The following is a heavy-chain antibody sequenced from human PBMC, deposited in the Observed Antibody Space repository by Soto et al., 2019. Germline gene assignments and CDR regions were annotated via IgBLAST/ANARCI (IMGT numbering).Heavy chain of an antibody. CDR3: ARGAPRVRERTYYYGMEV. D-gene: IGHD3-10*01. J-gene: IGHJ6*02. Sequence: EVQLVESGGGLAQPGGSLRLSCAASGFTIRNYDMHWVRQTTGKGLEWVSGIGDIDDPYYADSVKGRFTISREIAKNSLYRQMDGLRAGDSTVSYGARGAPRVRERTYYYGMEVWGQGTTVTV. CDR1: GFTIRNYD. V-gene: IGHV3-13*05. CDR2: IGDIDDP.